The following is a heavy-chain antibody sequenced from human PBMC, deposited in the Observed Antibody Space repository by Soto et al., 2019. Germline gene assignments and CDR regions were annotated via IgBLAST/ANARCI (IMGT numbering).Heavy chain of an antibody. Sequence: SGPTLVNPTQTLTLTCTFSGFSLSTSRLGVGWIRQPPGKALEWLALIYWDDDKRYSPSLKNRLTITKDTSRNQVVLTMTNMAPVDTATYYCARIVAAVSDYFFYGMDVWGPGTTVTVSS. CDR1: GFSLSTSRLG. J-gene: IGHJ6*02. CDR2: IYWDDDK. CDR3: ARIVAAVSDYFFYGMDV. D-gene: IGHD6-13*01. V-gene: IGHV2-5*02.